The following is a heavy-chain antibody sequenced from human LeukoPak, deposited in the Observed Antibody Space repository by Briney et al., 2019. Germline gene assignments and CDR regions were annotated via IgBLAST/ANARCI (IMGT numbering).Heavy chain of an antibody. CDR1: GFTFSSYA. J-gene: IGHJ4*02. D-gene: IGHD6-6*01. Sequence: GGSLRLSCAASGFTFSSYAMSWVRQAPGKGLEWVSAVGDSGIHTYHADSVKGRFTISRDNSKNMLYLQMNSLRAGDTAVYYCAGRIAARTFSPPFDYWGQGALVTVSS. CDR2: VGDSGIHT. CDR3: AGRIAARTFSPPFDY. V-gene: IGHV3-23*01.